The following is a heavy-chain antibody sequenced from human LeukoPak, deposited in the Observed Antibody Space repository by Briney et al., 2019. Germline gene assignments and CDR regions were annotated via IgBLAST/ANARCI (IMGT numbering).Heavy chain of an antibody. CDR3: AREDSNPKYYYYYGMDV. Sequence: ASVKVSCKASGYTFTGYYMNWVRQAPGQGLEWMGRINPNSGGTKYAQKFQGRVTMTRDTSINTAYMELSRLRSDDTAVYYCAREDSNPKYYYYYGMDVWGQGTTVIVSS. CDR2: INPNSGGT. J-gene: IGHJ6*02. CDR1: GYTFTGYY. V-gene: IGHV1-2*06. D-gene: IGHD4-11*01.